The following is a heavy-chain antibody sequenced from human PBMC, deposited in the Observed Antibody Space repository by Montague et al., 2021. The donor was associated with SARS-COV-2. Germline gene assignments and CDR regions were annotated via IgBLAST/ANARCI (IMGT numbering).Heavy chain of an antibody. CDR3: VRGIEAAGSYDY. CDR1: GDTVSVNSAT. D-gene: IGHD6-13*01. CDR2: TYYRSRWKS. J-gene: IGHJ4*02. V-gene: IGHV6-1*01. Sequence: CAISGDTVSVNSATWDWIRQSPSRGLEWLGRTYYRSRWKSDYARSLKSRIAINPDTSKNQFSLQLSSVTPEDTALYYCVRGIEAAGSYDYWGQGTLVTVSS.